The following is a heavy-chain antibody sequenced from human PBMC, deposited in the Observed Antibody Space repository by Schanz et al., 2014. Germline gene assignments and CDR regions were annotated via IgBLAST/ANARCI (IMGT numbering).Heavy chain of an antibody. CDR3: AKDPRGDKNDRGYYFDY. Sequence: EVHLLDSGGGLVQPGGSLRLSCAASGFTFSSYAMSWVRQAPGKGLEWVSSISSGGNPYYANSVKGRFGISRDNSENTLYLQMSSLGVEDTAVEYCAKDPRGDKNDRGYYFDYWGQGTLVSVSS. CDR2: ISSGGNP. J-gene: IGHJ4*02. CDR1: GFTFSSYA. V-gene: IGHV3-23*01. D-gene: IGHD5-18*01.